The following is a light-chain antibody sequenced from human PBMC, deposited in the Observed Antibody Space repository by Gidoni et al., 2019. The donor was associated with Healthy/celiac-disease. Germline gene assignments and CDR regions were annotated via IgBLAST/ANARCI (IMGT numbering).Light chain of an antibody. Sequence: QSVLTQPPSVSAAPGHTVTISCSGSSSNIGNNYVSWYQQLPGTAPKLLIYDNNKRPSGIPDRFSGSKSGTSATLGITGLQTGDEANYYCGTWDSSLSAVWVFGGGTKLTVL. J-gene: IGLJ3*02. CDR1: SSNIGNNY. V-gene: IGLV1-51*01. CDR3: GTWDSSLSAVWV. CDR2: DNN.